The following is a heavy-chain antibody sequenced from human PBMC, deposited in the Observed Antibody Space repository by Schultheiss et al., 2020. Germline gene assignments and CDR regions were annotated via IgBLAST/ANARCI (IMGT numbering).Heavy chain of an antibody. Sequence: AYVKVSCKASGYTFTSYYMHWVRQAPGQGLEWMGWISAYNGNTNYAQKFQGWVTMTRDTSISTAYMEMHRLRSEDTAVYYCATGGFTLTSTTDVWGSGTTVTVSS. V-gene: IGHV1-2*04. J-gene: IGHJ6*02. CDR1: GYTFTSYY. D-gene: IGHD4-11*01. CDR2: ISAYNGNT. CDR3: ATGGFTLTSTTDV.